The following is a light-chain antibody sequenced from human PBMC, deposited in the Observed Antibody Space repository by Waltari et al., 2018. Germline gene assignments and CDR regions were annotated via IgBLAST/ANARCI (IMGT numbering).Light chain of an antibody. CDR2: GKN. CDR3: NSRDSSGNL. CDR1: SLRSYY. Sequence: SSELTQDPAVSVALGQTVRITCQGDSLRSYYASWYQQKPGQAPVHVIYGKNNRPSGIPDRFSGSSSGNTASLTITGAQAEDEADYYCNSRDSSGNLFGGGTKLTVL. J-gene: IGLJ2*01. V-gene: IGLV3-19*01.